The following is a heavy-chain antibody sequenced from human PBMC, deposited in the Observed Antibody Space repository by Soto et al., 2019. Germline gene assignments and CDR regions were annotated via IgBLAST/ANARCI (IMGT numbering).Heavy chain of an antibody. V-gene: IGHV3-23*01. CDR3: AKGYCSSTSCPYYYGMDV. Sequence: GGSLRLSCAASGFTFSSYAMSWVRHAPGKGLEWVSAISGSGGSTYYADSVKGRFTISRDNSKSTLYLQMNSLRAEDTAVYYYAKGYCSSTSCPYYYGMDVWGQGTTVSVCS. J-gene: IGHJ6*02. CDR2: ISGSGGST. D-gene: IGHD2-2*01. CDR1: GFTFSSYA.